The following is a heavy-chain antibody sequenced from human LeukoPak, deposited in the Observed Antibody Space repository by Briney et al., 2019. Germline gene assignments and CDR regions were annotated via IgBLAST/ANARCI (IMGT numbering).Heavy chain of an antibody. V-gene: IGHV4-30-2*01. Sequence: EPSETLSLTCAVSGGSISSGGYCWSWIRQPPGKGLEWIVYIYHSGSTYYNPSLKSRGTISVDRSKNQFSLKLSSVPAADTAVYYCAREVVTEWDDAFDIWRQATMATVS. D-gene: IGHD4-23*01. CDR3: AREVVTEWDDAFDI. J-gene: IGHJ3*02. CDR2: IYHSGST. CDR1: GGSISSGGYC.